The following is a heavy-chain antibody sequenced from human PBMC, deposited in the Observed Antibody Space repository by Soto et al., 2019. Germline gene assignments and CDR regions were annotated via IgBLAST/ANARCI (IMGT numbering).Heavy chain of an antibody. CDR1: GGTFSSYT. J-gene: IGHJ6*02. CDR3: ARVQDIYGMDV. Sequence: QVQLVQSGAEVKKPGSSVQVSCKASGGTFSSYTIRWVRQDPGQGLEWMGRIIPILSLAKYAQKFQGRVTITADKSTSTANMELSSLRSEDTAVYCCARVQDIYGMDVWGQGTTVTVSS. V-gene: IGHV1-69*02. CDR2: IIPILSLA.